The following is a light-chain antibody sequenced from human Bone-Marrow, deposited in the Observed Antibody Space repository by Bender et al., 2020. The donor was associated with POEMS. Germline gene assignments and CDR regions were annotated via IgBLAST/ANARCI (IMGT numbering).Light chain of an antibody. CDR2: EVT. Sequence: QSALTQPASVSGSPGQSTTISCTGISSDVGNYNLVSWYQQHPGKAPKLLIYEVTERPSGVPDRFSGSKSGNTASLTVSGLQAEDEGDYYCCAYAGSTTFWVFGGGTKLTVL. J-gene: IGLJ3*02. CDR1: SSDVGNYNL. CDR3: CAYAGSTTFWV. V-gene: IGLV2-23*02.